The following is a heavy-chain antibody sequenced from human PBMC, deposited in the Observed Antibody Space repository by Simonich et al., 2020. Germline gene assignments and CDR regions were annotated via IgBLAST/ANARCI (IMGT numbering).Heavy chain of an antibody. CDR3: ARVGYSNYYYYGMDV. V-gene: IGHV4-38-2*01. Sequence: QVQLQESGPGLVKPSETLSRTCAVSGYTISSGYYWGWIRQPPGKGLEWIGSIYHSGRTYYNPTLKSRVTISVATSKNQFSLKLSSVPAADTAVYYCARVGYSNYYYYGMDVWGQGTTVTVSS. J-gene: IGHJ6*02. CDR1: GYTISSGYY. CDR2: IYHSGRT. D-gene: IGHD6-13*01.